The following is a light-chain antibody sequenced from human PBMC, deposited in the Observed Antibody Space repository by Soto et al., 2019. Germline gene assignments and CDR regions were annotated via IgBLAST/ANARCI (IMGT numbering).Light chain of an antibody. CDR1: QSLVHSDGIAY. J-gene: IGKJ5*01. CDR3: MQGTHWPIT. CDR2: KVY. Sequence: DVAMTQSALSLPVTLGQPASISCRSNQSLVHSDGIAYFSWFQQRPGRSQRRLIYKVYNRDSGVQARFSGSGSGTDFALTISRVEAEEVGVYYCMQGTHWPITFGQGTRLDI. V-gene: IGKV2-30*02.